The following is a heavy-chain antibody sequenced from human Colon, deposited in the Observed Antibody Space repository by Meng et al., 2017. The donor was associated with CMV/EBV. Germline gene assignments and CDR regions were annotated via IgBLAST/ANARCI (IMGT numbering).Heavy chain of an antibody. Sequence: GESLKISCAASGFSLSNYALHWVRQAPGKGLEWVAAISFDGSNQIYSDSGQGRFTISRDNSKTTLYLEVNSLTPADTGVYYCAKGMRVVVVPAALDVWGQGTTVTVSS. J-gene: IGHJ6*02. D-gene: IGHD2-2*01. CDR1: GFSLSNYA. CDR3: AKGMRVVVVPAALDV. V-gene: IGHV3-30*04. CDR2: ISFDGSNQ.